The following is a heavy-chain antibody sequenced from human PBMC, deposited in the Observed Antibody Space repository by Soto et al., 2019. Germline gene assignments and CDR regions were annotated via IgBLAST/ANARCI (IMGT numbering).Heavy chain of an antibody. V-gene: IGHV4-4*02. Sequence: QVQLQESGPGLVKPSGTLSLTCAVSGGSISSSNWWSWVRQPPGKGLEWIGEIYHSGSTNYNPSLKSRVTVSVDEAKSRCALEVGAVSGAGTAVYDCARDWGYDDSSGTPGVGLDAGGQGTLGRVSS. CDR1: GGSISSSNW. J-gene: IGHJ5*02. D-gene: IGHD3-22*01. CDR2: IYHSGST. CDR3: ARDWGYDDSSGTPGVGLDA.